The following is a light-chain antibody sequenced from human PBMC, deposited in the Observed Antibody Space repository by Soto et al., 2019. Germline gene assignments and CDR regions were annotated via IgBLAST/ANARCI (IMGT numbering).Light chain of an antibody. J-gene: IGKJ4*01. CDR1: KSISSR. V-gene: IGKV1-39*01. Sequence: DIPMTQSASSLSASVGDRVTITCRASKSISSRLNWYQQKPGKAPKLLIYTASSLEGGVPSRFSGSASGTDFTLTINSLQPEDYATYYCQQSYSTPLTFGGGTKVEIK. CDR3: QQSYSTPLT. CDR2: TAS.